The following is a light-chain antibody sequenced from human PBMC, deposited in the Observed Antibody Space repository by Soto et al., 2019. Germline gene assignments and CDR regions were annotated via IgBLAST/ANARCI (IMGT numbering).Light chain of an antibody. CDR2: DTS. CDR3: QQYVSSPWA. Sequence: EIVLTQSPGTVSLSPGERATLSCRASQSVRDNYLAWYQQKPGQAPSLLIFDTSRRATGIPDRFTGSGSGTDFALTISRLEPEDFAVYYCQQYVSSPWAFGQGTKVDIK. CDR1: QSVRDNY. J-gene: IGKJ1*01. V-gene: IGKV3-20*01.